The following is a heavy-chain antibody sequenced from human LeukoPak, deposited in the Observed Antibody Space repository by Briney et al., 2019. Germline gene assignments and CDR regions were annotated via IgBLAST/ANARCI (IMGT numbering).Heavy chain of an antibody. CDR3: ARDRVITMIVVGGYYYGMDV. J-gene: IGHJ6*02. V-gene: IGHV3-48*02. Sequence: GGSLRLSCAASGFIFSDYNMNWVRQAPGEGLEWFSYISSSSSTIYYADSVRGRFTISRDNAKNSLYLQMNSLRDEDTAVYYCARDRVITMIVVGGYYYGMDVWGQGTTVTVSS. D-gene: IGHD3-22*01. CDR1: GFIFSDYN. CDR2: ISSSSSTI.